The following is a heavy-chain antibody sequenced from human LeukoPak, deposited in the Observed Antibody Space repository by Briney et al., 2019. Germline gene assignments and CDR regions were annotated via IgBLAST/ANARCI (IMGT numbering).Heavy chain of an antibody. D-gene: IGHD2-2*01. V-gene: IGHV4-30-4*08. Sequence: SETLSLTCTVSGGSISSGDYDWSWIRQPPGKGLEWIGYIYYSGSTYYNPSLKSRVTISVDTSKNQFSLKLSSVTAADTAVYYCAREVVVVPAATIFRDAFDIWGQETMVTVSS. CDR2: IYYSGST. J-gene: IGHJ3*02. CDR3: AREVVVVPAATIFRDAFDI. CDR1: GGSISSGDYD.